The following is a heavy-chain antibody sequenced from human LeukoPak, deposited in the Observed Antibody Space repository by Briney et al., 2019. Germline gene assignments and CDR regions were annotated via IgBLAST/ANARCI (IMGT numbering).Heavy chain of an antibody. CDR1: GFTFSDYG. J-gene: IGHJ4*02. D-gene: IGHD3-3*01. CDR3: AKDLFGVVSWGSY. V-gene: IGHV3-30*02. Sequence: GGSLRLSCSPSGFTFSDYGMHWVRQAPGKGLEWVAFIRYDGSNKYYADSVKGRFTIYTLYLQMNSLRAEDTAVYYCAKDLFGVVSWGSYWGQGTLVTVSS. CDR2: IRYDGSNK.